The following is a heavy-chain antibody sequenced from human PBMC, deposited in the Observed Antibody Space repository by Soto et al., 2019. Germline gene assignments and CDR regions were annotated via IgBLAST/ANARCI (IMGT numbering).Heavy chain of an antibody. CDR1: GYSFTNYY. Sequence: QVQLVHSGAEVKKPGASVRVSCKASGYSFTNYYMHWVRQAPGQGLVWMGIITPDGGSTRYAQKFQCRITMTRDTSTYTVYLDLSSLRSEDTAVYYCARDRGQSGSGDIDYWGQGIMVTVSS. D-gene: IGHD6-19*01. J-gene: IGHJ4*02. CDR3: ARDRGQSGSGDIDY. CDR2: ITPDGGST. V-gene: IGHV1-46*01.